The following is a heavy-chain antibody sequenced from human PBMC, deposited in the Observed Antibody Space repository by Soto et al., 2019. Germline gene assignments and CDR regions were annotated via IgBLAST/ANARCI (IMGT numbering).Heavy chain of an antibody. CDR1: GFIFSNNG. CDR2: MSYDRSDT. D-gene: IGHD3-10*02. J-gene: IGHJ4*02. CDR3: TIVRVADSALDH. Sequence: VGSLRLSGVGSGFIFSNNGMHWVRQTPGKGLEWVAFMSYDRSDTFYADSVKGRFTISRDNSKNTLFLHMSNLRAEDTAMYYCTIVRVADSALDHWGQGTLVTVSS. V-gene: IGHV3-30*02.